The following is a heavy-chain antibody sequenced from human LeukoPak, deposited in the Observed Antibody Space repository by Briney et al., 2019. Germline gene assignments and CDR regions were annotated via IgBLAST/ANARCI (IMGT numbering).Heavy chain of an antibody. V-gene: IGHV4-34*01. J-gene: IGHJ4*02. D-gene: IGHD4-17*01. CDR1: GGSLSGYY. Sequence: PSETLSLTCAVYGGSLSGYYWSWIRQPPGKGLEWIGEINHSGITNYNPSLKSRVTISVDTSKNQFSLKLSSVTAADTAVYYCAREREGPYGYLDYWGQGILVTVSS. CDR3: AREREGPYGYLDY. CDR2: INHSGIT.